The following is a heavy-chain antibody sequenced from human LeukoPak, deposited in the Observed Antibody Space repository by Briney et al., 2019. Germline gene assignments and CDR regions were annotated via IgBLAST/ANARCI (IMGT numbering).Heavy chain of an antibody. Sequence: EESLVISCKGSGYTFTRYWVAWVRQMPGKGLEWMGIIYPGDSDTRYSPSFRGQVTISADKSINTAYLQWSSLKASDTAIYYCARPRLAVAGGYGMDVWGQGTPFTVSS. CDR3: ARPRLAVAGGYGMDV. CDR2: IYPGDSDT. CDR1: GYTFTRYW. D-gene: IGHD6-19*01. J-gene: IGHJ6*02. V-gene: IGHV5-51*01.